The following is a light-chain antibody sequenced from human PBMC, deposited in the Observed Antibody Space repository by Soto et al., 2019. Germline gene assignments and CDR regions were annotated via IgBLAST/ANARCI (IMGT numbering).Light chain of an antibody. CDR1: QSVDIS. V-gene: IGKV3-15*01. Sequence: EIVLTQSPATLSVSPLERVTLXCRASQSVDISLAWYQQKPGQAPRLLIYGASTRATDMPGTFSGRGSGTEFTLTIRSLQSEDFAVFYCQQYNHWPPTWTFGQGTKVDIK. CDR3: QQYNHWPPTWT. J-gene: IGKJ1*01. CDR2: GAS.